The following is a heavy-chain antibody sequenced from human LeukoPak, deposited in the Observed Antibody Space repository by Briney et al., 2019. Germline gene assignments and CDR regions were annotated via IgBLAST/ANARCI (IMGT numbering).Heavy chain of an antibody. Sequence: PGRSLRLSCAASGLTFDDYAMHWVRQAPGKGLEWVSGISWNSGSIGYADSVKGRFTISRDNAKNSLYLQMNSLRAEDTALYYCAKDMGYDSSGYYYVNWGQGTLVTVSS. V-gene: IGHV3-9*01. CDR2: ISWNSGSI. J-gene: IGHJ4*02. CDR1: GLTFDDYA. CDR3: AKDMGYDSSGYYYVN. D-gene: IGHD3-22*01.